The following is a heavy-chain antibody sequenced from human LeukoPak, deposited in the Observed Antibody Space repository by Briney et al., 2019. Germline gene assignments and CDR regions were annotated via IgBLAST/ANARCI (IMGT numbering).Heavy chain of an antibody. D-gene: IGHD3-16*01. J-gene: IGHJ5*02. Sequence: GGSLRLSCAASGFIFSDYGMHWVRQAPGKGLEWVSVIYSGGSTYYADSVKGRFTISRDNSKNTLYLQMNSLRAEDTAVYYCARDRRETMITFGGVMTAGWFDPWGQGTLVTVSS. CDR2: IYSGGST. V-gene: IGHV3-53*01. CDR1: GFIFSDYG. CDR3: ARDRRETMITFGGVMTAGWFDP.